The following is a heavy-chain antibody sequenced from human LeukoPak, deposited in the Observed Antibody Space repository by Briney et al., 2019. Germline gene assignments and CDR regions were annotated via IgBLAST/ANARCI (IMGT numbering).Heavy chain of an antibody. Sequence: GGSLRLSCAASGFTFSSYWMSWVRQAPGKGLEWVANIKQDGSEKYYVDSVKGRFTISRDNAKNSLYLQMNSLRAEDTAVYYCATTYYDFWSGSTPYYYYGMDVWGQGTTVTVSS. CDR1: GFTFSSYW. J-gene: IGHJ6*02. CDR2: IKQDGSEK. D-gene: IGHD3-3*01. V-gene: IGHV3-7*01. CDR3: ATTYYDFWSGSTPYYYYGMDV.